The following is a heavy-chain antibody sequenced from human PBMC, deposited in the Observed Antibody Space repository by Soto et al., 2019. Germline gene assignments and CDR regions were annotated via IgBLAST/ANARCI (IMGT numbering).Heavy chain of an antibody. V-gene: IGHV4-30-4*01. D-gene: IGHD3-9*01. CDR3: ARTTFYDVFTAYYSLFDY. CDR2: ISDSGSS. J-gene: IGHJ4*02. Sequence: PSETLSLTCTVSGGSISSGDYYWSWFRQPPAKGLEWIGHISDSGSSYYNPSLESRVTISVDTSKNQFSLKLSAVTAADTAVYFCARTTFYDVFTAYYSLFDYWGQGTMVTVSS. CDR1: GGSISSGDYY.